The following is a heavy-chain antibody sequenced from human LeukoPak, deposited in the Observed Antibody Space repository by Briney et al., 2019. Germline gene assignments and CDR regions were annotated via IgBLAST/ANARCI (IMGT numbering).Heavy chain of an antibody. CDR2: IKQDGGEI. J-gene: IGHJ4*02. CDR3: ARAPTDYDFWSGYF. CDR1: GFTFSRYW. V-gene: IGHV3-7*03. Sequence: GSLRLSCAASGFTFSRYWMSWVRQVPRKGLEWVANIKQDGGEIYYVDSVRGRFTISRDNAKNTLYLQMNSLRAEDTAVYYCARAPTDYDFWSGYFWGQGTLVTVSS. D-gene: IGHD3-3*01.